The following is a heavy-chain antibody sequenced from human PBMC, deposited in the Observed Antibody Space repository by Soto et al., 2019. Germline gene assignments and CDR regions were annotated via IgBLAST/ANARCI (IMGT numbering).Heavy chain of an antibody. CDR2: ISSSSSTI. V-gene: IGHV3-48*02. J-gene: IGHJ5*02. D-gene: IGHD1-7*01. Sequence: PGGSLRLCCAASGFTFSSYSMNWVRQAPEKGLEWVSYISSSSSTIYYADSVKGRFTISRDNAKNSLYLQMNSLRDEDTAVYYFARDVGQAPSITGTTGWFDPWGQGTLVTVSS. CDR1: GFTFSSYS. CDR3: ARDVGQAPSITGTTGWFDP.